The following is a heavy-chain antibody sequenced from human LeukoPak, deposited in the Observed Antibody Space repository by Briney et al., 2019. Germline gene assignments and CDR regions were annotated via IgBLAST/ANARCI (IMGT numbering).Heavy chain of an antibody. CDR3: ARDSKSTADAFDI. CDR1: GDSITSSHW. CDR2: TYHSDYT. V-gene: IGHV4-4*02. Sequence: PSETLSLTCTVSGDSITSSHWWSWIRQSPGKGLEWIGNTYHSDYTNYNPSLKGRATISADKSKNQLSLKVISVTAADTAMYYCARDSKSTADAFDIWGQGTMVTVSS. J-gene: IGHJ3*02. D-gene: IGHD5/OR15-5a*01.